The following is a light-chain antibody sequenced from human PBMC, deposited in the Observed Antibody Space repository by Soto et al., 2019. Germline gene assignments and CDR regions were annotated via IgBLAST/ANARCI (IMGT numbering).Light chain of an antibody. V-gene: IGKV1-9*01. Sequence: DIQLTQSPSFLSASVGDRVTITCQASQAISSYLAWYQQKPGKAPKLLIYAASTLQSGVPSRFSGSGSGTEFTLTISSLQPEDFGTYYCQQVNSYPLTFGGGTKVDIK. CDR1: QAISSY. CDR2: AAS. CDR3: QQVNSYPLT. J-gene: IGKJ4*01.